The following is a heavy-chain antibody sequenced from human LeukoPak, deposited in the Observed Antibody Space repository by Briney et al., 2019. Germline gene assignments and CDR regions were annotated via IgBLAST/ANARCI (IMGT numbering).Heavy chain of an antibody. D-gene: IGHD2-15*01. V-gene: IGHV3-23*01. CDR3: ARGLLRGRLNANWFDP. CDR1: GFTFSSYA. Sequence: GGSLRLSCAASGFTFSSYAMSWVRQAPGKGLEWVSAISGSGGSTYYADSVKGRFTISRDNSKNTLYLQMNSLRAEDTAVYYCARGLLRGRLNANWFDPWGQGTLVTVSS. CDR2: ISGSGGST. J-gene: IGHJ5*02.